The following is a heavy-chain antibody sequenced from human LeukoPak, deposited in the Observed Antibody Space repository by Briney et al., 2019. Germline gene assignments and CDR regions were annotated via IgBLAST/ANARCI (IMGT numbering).Heavy chain of an antibody. D-gene: IGHD6-13*01. V-gene: IGHV3-74*01. CDR2: INSDGSST. CDR1: GFTFSNYW. J-gene: IGHJ5*02. Sequence: GGSLRLSCAVSGFTFSNYWMHWVRQAPGKGLVWVSRINSDGSSTSYAGSVKGRFTISRDNAKNTLYLQMNSLRAEDTAVYYCASPYSSSSDNWFDPWGQGTLVTVSS. CDR3: ASPYSSSSDNWFDP.